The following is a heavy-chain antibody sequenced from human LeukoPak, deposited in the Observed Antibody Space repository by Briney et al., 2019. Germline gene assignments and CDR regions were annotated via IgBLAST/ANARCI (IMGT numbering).Heavy chain of an antibody. V-gene: IGHV4-59*01. CDR2: LYYRGST. D-gene: IGHD2-15*01. CDR3: ARDVGYCSGGSCPRDYYYYGMDV. CDR1: GGSISSYY. Sequence: SETLSLTCTVSGGSISSYYWSWIRQPPGKGLEWIGFLYYRGSTDYNPSLKSRATISVDTSKNQFSLNLNSVTAADTAVYYCARDVGYCSGGSCPRDYYYYGMDVWGQGTTVTVSS. J-gene: IGHJ6*02.